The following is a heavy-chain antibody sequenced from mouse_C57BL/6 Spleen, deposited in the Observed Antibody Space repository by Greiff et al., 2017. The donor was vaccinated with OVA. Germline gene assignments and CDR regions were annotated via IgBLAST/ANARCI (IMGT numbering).Heavy chain of an antibody. V-gene: IGHV5-4*01. CDR2: ISDGGSYT. Sequence: DVKLVESGGGLVKPGGSLKLSCAASGFTFSSYAMSWVRQTPEKRLEWVATISDGGSYTYYPDNVKGRFTISRDNAKNNLDLQMSHLKSEDTAMYYCARDQEYYYGSSYYWYCDVWGTGTTVTVSS. D-gene: IGHD1-1*01. J-gene: IGHJ1*03. CDR1: GFTFSSYA. CDR3: ARDQEYYYGSSYYWYCDV.